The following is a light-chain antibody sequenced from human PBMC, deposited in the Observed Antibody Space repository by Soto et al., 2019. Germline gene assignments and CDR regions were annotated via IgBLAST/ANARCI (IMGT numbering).Light chain of an antibody. V-gene: IGKV1-8*01. Sequence: AIRMTQSPSSISAFTGDRVTITCRASQPISTYLAWYQQKPGTAPTLLIYAASTLQSGVPSRFSGSGSGADFTLTISCLQSEDFATDFCQQYYTYPLAFGQGTKVEI. J-gene: IGKJ1*01. CDR3: QQYYTYPLA. CDR2: AAS. CDR1: QPISTY.